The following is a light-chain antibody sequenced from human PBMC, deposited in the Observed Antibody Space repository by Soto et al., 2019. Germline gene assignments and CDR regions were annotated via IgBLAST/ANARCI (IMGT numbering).Light chain of an antibody. CDR2: KVS. CDR1: QSLVFSDGNTY. CDR3: MQGTHWPYT. V-gene: IGKV2-30*01. Sequence: DVVMTQSPLSLPVTLGQPASISCGSSQSLVFSDGNTYLTWFQQRPGQSPRRLIYKVSNRDSGVPDRFSGSGSGTHFTLKINRVEAEDVAVYYCMQGTHWPYTFGQGTNLEIK. J-gene: IGKJ2*01.